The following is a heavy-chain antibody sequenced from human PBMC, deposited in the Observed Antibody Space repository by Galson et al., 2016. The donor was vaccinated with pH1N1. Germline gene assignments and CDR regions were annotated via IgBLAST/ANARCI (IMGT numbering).Heavy chain of an antibody. CDR2: ITWDDEK. CDR1: GFSLNTPGVG. Sequence: TCTFSGFSLNTPGVGVTWVRQSPGKALEWLALITWDDEKVYSPSLKSRLTIMKDTSKQQVVLTMTHMDPVDTATYYCTHRRDDTWWRYRYWFDSWGQGTLVTVSS. V-gene: IGHV2-5*02. D-gene: IGHD2-21*01. CDR3: THRRDDTWWRYRYWFDS. J-gene: IGHJ5*01.